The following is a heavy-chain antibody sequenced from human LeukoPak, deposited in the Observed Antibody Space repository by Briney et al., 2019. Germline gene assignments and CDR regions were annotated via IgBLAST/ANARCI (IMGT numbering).Heavy chain of an antibody. V-gene: IGHV3-NL1*01. J-gene: IGHJ4*02. CDR3: ARDGYSYGSPADY. CDR2: IYSGGST. Sequence: PGGSLRLSCAASGFTFSSYGMHWVRQAPGKGLEWVSVIYSGGSTYYADSVKGRFTISRDNSKNTLYLQMNSLRAEDTAVYYCARDGYSYGSPADYWGQGTLVTASS. D-gene: IGHD5-18*01. CDR1: GFTFSSYG.